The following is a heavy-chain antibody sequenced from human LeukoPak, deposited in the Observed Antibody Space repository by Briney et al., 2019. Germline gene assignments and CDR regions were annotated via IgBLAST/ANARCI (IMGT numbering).Heavy chain of an antibody. J-gene: IGHJ4*02. Sequence: GGSLRLSCAASGFTFSSYSMNWVRQAPGKGLEWVSSISSSSSYIYYADSVKGRFTISRDNAKNSLYLQMNSLRAEDTAVYYCARDPPGWVAAAGNWGQGTLVTVSS. CDR1: GFTFSSYS. CDR2: ISSSSSYI. D-gene: IGHD6-13*01. V-gene: IGHV3-21*01. CDR3: ARDPPGWVAAAGN.